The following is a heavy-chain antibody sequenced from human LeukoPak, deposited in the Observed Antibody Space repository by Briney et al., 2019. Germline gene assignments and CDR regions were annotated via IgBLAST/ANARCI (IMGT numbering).Heavy chain of an antibody. CDR1: GGSISTYY. Sequence: SGTLSLTCTVSGGSISTYYWSWIRQPAGKGLEWIGRIYTSGSTNYNPSLKSRVTMSVDTSKNQFSLKLSSVTAADTAVYYCAGDYYDSSLNYWGQGTLVTVS. D-gene: IGHD3-22*01. CDR3: AGDYYDSSLNY. V-gene: IGHV4-4*07. J-gene: IGHJ4*02. CDR2: IYTSGST.